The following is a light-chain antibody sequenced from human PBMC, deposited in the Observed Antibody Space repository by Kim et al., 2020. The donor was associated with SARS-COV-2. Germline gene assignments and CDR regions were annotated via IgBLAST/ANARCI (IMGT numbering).Light chain of an antibody. Sequence: EIVMTQSPATLSVSPGERATLSCRASQSVSSNLAWYQQKPGQAPRFLIYGASTRATGIPARFSGSGSGTEFTLTISSLQSEDFAVYYCQEDNNWPYTFGQGTKLEI. J-gene: IGKJ2*01. CDR1: QSVSSN. CDR3: QEDNNWPYT. CDR2: GAS. V-gene: IGKV3-15*01.